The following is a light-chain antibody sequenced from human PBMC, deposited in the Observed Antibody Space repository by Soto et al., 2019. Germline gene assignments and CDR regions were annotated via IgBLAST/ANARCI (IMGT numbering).Light chain of an antibody. J-gene: IGKJ4*01. CDR3: QQYDIWPPLT. CDR1: QSVRSN. CDR2: GAS. V-gene: IGKV3-15*01. Sequence: EIVVTQSPATLSVSPGERITFSCRASQSVRSNLAWYQQRPGQAPRLLIYGASTRATGIPARFSGSGSGKDFTLTISSLQSEDSAVYYCQQYDIWPPLTFGGGTKVEIK.